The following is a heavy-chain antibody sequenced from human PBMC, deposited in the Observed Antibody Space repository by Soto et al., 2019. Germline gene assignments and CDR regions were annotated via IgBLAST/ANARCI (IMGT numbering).Heavy chain of an antibody. CDR3: ARDPPG. Sequence: EVQLVESGGGLVQPGGSLRLSCGASGFTFSGYWMSWVRQAPGKGLEWVANINQDGSEKYYVDSVKGRFTISRDNARNSLYLQMNGLRAEDTAVYYCARDPPGWGQATLVTVSS. CDR2: INQDGSEK. J-gene: IGHJ4*02. V-gene: IGHV3-7*04. CDR1: GFTFSGYW.